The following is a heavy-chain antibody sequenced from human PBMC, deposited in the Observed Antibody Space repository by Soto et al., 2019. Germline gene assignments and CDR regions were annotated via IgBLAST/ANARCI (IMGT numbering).Heavy chain of an antibody. CDR3: ATDVRTYYYGSGSSSRDY. CDR1: GGTFSSYT. Sequence: ASVKVSCKASGGTFSSYTISWVRQAPGQGLEWMGRIIPILGIAIYAQKFQGRVTMTEDTSTDTAYMELSSLRSEDTAVYYCATDVRTYYYGSGSSSRDYWGQGTLVTVSS. V-gene: IGHV1-69*04. D-gene: IGHD3-10*01. CDR2: IIPILGIA. J-gene: IGHJ4*02.